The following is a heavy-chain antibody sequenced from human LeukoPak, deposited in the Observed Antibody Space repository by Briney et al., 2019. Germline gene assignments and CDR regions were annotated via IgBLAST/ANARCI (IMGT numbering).Heavy chain of an antibody. J-gene: IGHJ4*02. Sequence: SETLSLTCTVSGGSISSSSYYWGWIRQPPGKGLEWIGSIYYSGSTYYNPSLKSRVTISVDTSKNQFSLKLSSVTAADTAVYYCASPGYPLGYWGQGTLVTVSS. CDR1: GGSISSSSYY. V-gene: IGHV4-39*07. CDR2: IYYSGST. D-gene: IGHD6-13*01. CDR3: ASPGYPLGY.